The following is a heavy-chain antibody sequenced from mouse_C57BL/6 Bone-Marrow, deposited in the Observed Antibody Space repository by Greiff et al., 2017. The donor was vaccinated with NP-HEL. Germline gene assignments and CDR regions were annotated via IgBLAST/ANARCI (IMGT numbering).Heavy chain of an antibody. J-gene: IGHJ3*01. Sequence: QVQLKQSGAELARPGASVKLSCKASGYTFTSYGISWVKQRTGQGLEWIGEIYPRSGNTYYNEKFKGKATLTADKSSSTAYMELRSLTSEDSAVYFCASLRFAYWGQGTLVTVSA. CDR3: ASLRFAY. V-gene: IGHV1-81*01. CDR1: GYTFTSYG. CDR2: IYPRSGNT.